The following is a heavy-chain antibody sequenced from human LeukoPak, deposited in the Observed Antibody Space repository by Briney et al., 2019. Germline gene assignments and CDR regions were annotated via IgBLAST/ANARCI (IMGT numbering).Heavy chain of an antibody. D-gene: IGHD3-22*01. V-gene: IGHV1-2*02. Sequence: ASVKVSCKTSGYTFTGHYMHWVRQAPGQGLEWMGRINPNTDATNYAQKFQGRVTMTRDTSISTAYMELSRLTSDDTAVYYCIYYDSSAYPHWGQGTQVTVSS. J-gene: IGHJ4*02. CDR3: IYYDSSAYPH. CDR2: INPNTDAT. CDR1: GYTFTGHY.